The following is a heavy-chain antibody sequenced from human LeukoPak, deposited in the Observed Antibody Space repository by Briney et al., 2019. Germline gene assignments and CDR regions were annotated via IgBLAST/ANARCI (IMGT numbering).Heavy chain of an antibody. CDR2: ISSSSSYI. J-gene: IGHJ4*02. Sequence: GGSLRLSCAASGFTVSSNYMSWVRQAPGKGLEWVSSISSSSSYIYYADSVKGRFTISRDNAKNSLYLQMNSLRAEDTAVYYCARDPIAVAEFDYWGQGTPVTVSS. CDR3: ARDPIAVAEFDY. V-gene: IGHV3-21*01. D-gene: IGHD6-19*01. CDR1: GFTVSSNY.